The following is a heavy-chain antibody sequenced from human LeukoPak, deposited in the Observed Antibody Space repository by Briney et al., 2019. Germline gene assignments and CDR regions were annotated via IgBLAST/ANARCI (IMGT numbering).Heavy chain of an antibody. CDR3: AREISGTYYNPLGYMDV. CDR2: IFTSGIA. CDR1: GGSIGIYY. J-gene: IGHJ6*03. Sequence: SVTLSLTCTVSGGSIGIYYWNWIRRPAGKGLEWIGRIFTSGIANYNPSLKSRVTMSVDTSKNQFSLNLSSVTAADTAVYYCAREISGTYYNPLGYMDVWGKGTTVTVSS. V-gene: IGHV4-4*07. D-gene: IGHD3-10*01.